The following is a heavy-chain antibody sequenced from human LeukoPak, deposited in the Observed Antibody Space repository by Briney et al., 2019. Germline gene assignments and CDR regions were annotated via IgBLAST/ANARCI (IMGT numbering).Heavy chain of an antibody. CDR3: ARDGPPYSSSWHLDY. J-gene: IGHJ4*02. D-gene: IGHD6-13*01. CDR2: ISSSGSTI. V-gene: IGHV3-11*04. CDR1: GFTFSDYY. Sequence: GGSLRLSCAASGFTFSDYYMSWIRQAPGKGLEWVSYISSSGSTIYYADSVKGRFTISRDNAKNSLYLQMNSLRAEDTAVYYCARDGPPYSSSWHLDYWGQGTLVTVSS.